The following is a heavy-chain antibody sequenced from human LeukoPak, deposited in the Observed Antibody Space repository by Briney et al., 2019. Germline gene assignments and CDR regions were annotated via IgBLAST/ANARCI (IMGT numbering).Heavy chain of an antibody. Sequence: SETLSLTCAVYGGSFSGYYWSWIRQPPGKGLEWIGEIHHSGSTNYNPSLKNRVTISVDTSKNQFSLKLSSVTAADTAVYYCARVITVRGVIFDYWGQGTLVTVSS. CDR1: GGSFSGYY. CDR2: IHHSGST. J-gene: IGHJ4*02. D-gene: IGHD3-16*01. V-gene: IGHV4-34*01. CDR3: ARVITVRGVIFDY.